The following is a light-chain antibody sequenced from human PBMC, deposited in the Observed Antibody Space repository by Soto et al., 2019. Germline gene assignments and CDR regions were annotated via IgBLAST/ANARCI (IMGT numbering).Light chain of an antibody. CDR1: QSISSW. J-gene: IGKJ1*01. Sequence: DIQMTQSPSTLSASVGDRVTITCRASQSISSWLAWYQQKPGKAPKLLIYAASSLQSGVPSRFSGSGSGTDFTLTISSLPPEDFATYYCQQSYSTPRTFGQGTKVEIK. CDR3: QQSYSTPRT. CDR2: AAS. V-gene: IGKV1-39*01.